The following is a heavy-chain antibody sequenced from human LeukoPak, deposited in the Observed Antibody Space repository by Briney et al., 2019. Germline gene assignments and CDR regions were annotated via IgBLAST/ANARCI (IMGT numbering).Heavy chain of an antibody. D-gene: IGHD3-22*01. V-gene: IGHV5-51*01. CDR3: ARGRSYYYDSSGQLLDY. CDR1: GYSFTSCW. Sequence: GESLKISCKGSGYSFTSCWIGWVRQMPGKGLEWMGIIYPGDSDTRYSPSFQGQVTISADKSISTAHLQWSSLKASDTAMYYCARGRSYYYDSSGQLLDYWGQGTLVTVSS. J-gene: IGHJ4*02. CDR2: IYPGDSDT.